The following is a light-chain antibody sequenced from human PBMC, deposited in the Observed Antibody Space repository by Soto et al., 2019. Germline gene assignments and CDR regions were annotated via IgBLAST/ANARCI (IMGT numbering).Light chain of an antibody. Sequence: DIQMTQSPSSLSSSVGDRVTITCRASQSISSYLNWNQQKPGKAPKLLIYAASSLQSGVPSRFSGSGSGTDFTLTISSLHPDDFATYYCQQSYSTPWTFGQGTKVEIK. CDR3: QQSYSTPWT. J-gene: IGKJ1*01. CDR1: QSISSY. V-gene: IGKV1-39*01. CDR2: AAS.